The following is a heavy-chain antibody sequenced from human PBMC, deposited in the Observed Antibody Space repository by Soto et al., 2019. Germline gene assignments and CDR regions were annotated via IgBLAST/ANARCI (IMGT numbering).Heavy chain of an antibody. CDR1: GFTFSSYG. J-gene: IGHJ4*02. V-gene: IGHV3-30*03. CDR2: ISNDGTNK. Sequence: QVQLVESGGGVIQPGRSLKLSCAASGFTFSSYGMHWVRQAPGKGLEWVAVISNDGTNKYYADSVKGRFTISRDNSKNTLYLQMNSLRAEDTAVYYCFGNVFWRGYWGQGTLVTVSS. D-gene: IGHD3-16*01. CDR3: FGNVFWRGY.